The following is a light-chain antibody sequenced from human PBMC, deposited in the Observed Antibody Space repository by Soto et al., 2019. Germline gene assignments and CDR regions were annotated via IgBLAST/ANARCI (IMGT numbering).Light chain of an antibody. V-gene: IGLV1-36*01. CDR3: AAWDDRLNGVI. CDR1: TSNIGNNA. Sequence: QSVLTQPPSVSEAPRQRVTISCSGSTSNIGNNAVSWYQQLPGKAPKLLIYYDDLLPSGVSDRFSGSKSGTSASLAISGLQSEDEADYCCAAWDDRLNGVIFGGGTKLTVL. CDR2: YDD. J-gene: IGLJ2*01.